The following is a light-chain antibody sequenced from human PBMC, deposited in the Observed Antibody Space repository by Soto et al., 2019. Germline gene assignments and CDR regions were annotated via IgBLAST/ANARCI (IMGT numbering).Light chain of an antibody. CDR1: QSISNW. CDR2: KAS. Sequence: DIQMTQSPSTLSASVGDRVIITCRASQSISNWLAWYQQKPGKAPNLLIYKASSLKSGVPSRFSGSGSGSEFNFTITGLQPDDFATYFCQQYNTYATFGQGTRLEIK. J-gene: IGKJ5*01. V-gene: IGKV1-5*03. CDR3: QQYNTYAT.